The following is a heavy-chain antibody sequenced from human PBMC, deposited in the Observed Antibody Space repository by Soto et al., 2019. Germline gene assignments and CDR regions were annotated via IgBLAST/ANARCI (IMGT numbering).Heavy chain of an antibody. CDR1: GNTFTSYG. D-gene: IGHD5-12*01. CDR3: ARGGDVNYYHGMDV. Sequence: VQLVQSGGEVKKPGASEKLSCTASGNTFTSYGISWVRQAPGQGLEWMGWISAYNGKTNYAQNVQGRVTMTTDTSTRTAYMDLRSLRSDDTAVYYCARGGDVNYYHGMDVWGQGTTVIVSS. J-gene: IGHJ6*02. CDR2: ISAYNGKT. V-gene: IGHV1-18*01.